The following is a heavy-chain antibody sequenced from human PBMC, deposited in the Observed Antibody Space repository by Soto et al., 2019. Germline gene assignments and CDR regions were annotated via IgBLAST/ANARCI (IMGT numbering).Heavy chain of an antibody. Sequence: EVQLVESGGGLVQPGGSLRLSCAASGFNFSDHYMDWVRQAPGRGLEWVGRTRNKANSYTTVYSASVKGRVTISSDDSKNSLYLQMNSLKTEDTAVDYCARGRMVTKNRDFDYWGQGTLVTVSS. CDR1: GFNFSDHY. D-gene: IGHD2-21*02. V-gene: IGHV3-72*01. CDR2: TRNKANSYTT. CDR3: ARGRMVTKNRDFDY. J-gene: IGHJ4*02.